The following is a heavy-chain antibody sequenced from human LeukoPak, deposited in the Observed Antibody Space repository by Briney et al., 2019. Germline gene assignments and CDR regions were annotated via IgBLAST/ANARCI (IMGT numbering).Heavy chain of an antibody. V-gene: IGHV3-49*03. CDR3: ARGLGYYYGSVGDY. D-gene: IGHD3-10*01. Sequence: PGGSLRLSCTTSGFTFGDYAMSWFRQAPGKGLEWVGFIRNNAYGGTTEHAASVRGRFSISRDDSKSIAYLQMNSLKTEDTAVYYCARGLGYYYGSVGDYWGQGTLVTVSS. CDR2: IRNNAYGGTT. CDR1: GFTFGDYA. J-gene: IGHJ4*02.